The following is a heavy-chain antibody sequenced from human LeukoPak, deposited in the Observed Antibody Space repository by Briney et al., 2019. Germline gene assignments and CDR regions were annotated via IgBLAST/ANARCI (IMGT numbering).Heavy chain of an antibody. J-gene: IGHJ4*02. CDR1: GGSISSYY. D-gene: IGHD6-19*01. V-gene: IGHV4-59*01. CDR3: ARHSSGWYEDY. Sequence: PSETLSLTCTVSGGSISSYYWSWIRQPPGKGLEWIGYIYYSGSTNYNPSLKSRVTISVDTSKNQFSLKLSSVTAADTAVYYCARHSSGWYEDYWGQGTLVTVSS. CDR2: IYYSGST.